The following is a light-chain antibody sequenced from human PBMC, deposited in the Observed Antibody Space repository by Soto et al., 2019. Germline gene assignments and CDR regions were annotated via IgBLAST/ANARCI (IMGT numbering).Light chain of an antibody. Sequence: EIQMTQSPSSLSASVGDRVTITCQASHDISNYLNWYQQKLGKAPKLLIYDASNLEPGVPSRFSGSGSGTKFIFTISSLQPEDIATYYCQQYDTLSFTFGPGTKVDL. J-gene: IGKJ3*01. V-gene: IGKV1-33*01. CDR1: HDISNY. CDR3: QQYDTLSFT. CDR2: DAS.